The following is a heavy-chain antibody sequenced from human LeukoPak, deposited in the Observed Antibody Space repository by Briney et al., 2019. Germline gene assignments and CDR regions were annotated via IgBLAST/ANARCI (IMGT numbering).Heavy chain of an antibody. Sequence: SETLSLTCTVSGGSVSSGSYYWSWIRQPPGKGLEWIGYIYYSGSTNYNPSLKSRVTISVDTPKNQFSLKLSSVTAADTAVYYCARDREVRGVIGFYGMDVWGKGTTVTVSS. CDR1: GGSVSSGSYY. V-gene: IGHV4-61*01. J-gene: IGHJ6*04. CDR2: IYYSGST. CDR3: ARDREVRGVIGFYGMDV. D-gene: IGHD3-10*01.